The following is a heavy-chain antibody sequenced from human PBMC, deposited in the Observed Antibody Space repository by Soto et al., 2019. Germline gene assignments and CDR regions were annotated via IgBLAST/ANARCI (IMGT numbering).Heavy chain of an antibody. Sequence: QVQLVQYGAEVKKPGASVKVSCKASGYSCTSYAISWVRQARGQGLEWMGWISAYNGNTNYAQKLQGRVTMTTDTSTRTAHMELRSLRSDDTAVYYCARDNGFGESDVWGQGTTVTVSS. V-gene: IGHV1-18*01. CDR3: ARDNGFGESDV. D-gene: IGHD3-10*01. CDR1: GYSCTSYA. CDR2: ISAYNGNT. J-gene: IGHJ6*02.